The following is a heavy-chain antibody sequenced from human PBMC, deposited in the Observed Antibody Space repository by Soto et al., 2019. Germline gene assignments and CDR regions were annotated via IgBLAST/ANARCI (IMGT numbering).Heavy chain of an antibody. CDR3: ARLEYHFDY. J-gene: IGHJ4*02. CDR1: GGSISSYY. Sequence: PSETLSLTCTVSGGSISSYYWSWIRQPPGKGLEWIGYIYDSGSTNYNSSLKSRVTISVDTSKNQFSLKLNSVTAADTAVDYCARLEYHFDYWGQGTLVTVSS. D-gene: IGHD2-2*01. CDR2: IYDSGST. V-gene: IGHV4-59*01.